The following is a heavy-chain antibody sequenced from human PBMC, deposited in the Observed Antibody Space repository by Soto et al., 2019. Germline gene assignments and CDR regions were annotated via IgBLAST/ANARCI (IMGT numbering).Heavy chain of an antibody. Sequence: EVQLVESGGHLVQPGGSLRLSCAASGFTFSSYEMNWVRQAPGKGLEWVSYISSSGSSIYYADSVKGRFTISRDNAKNSLFLQMNSLRADDTAVYYCAREADMATIYSPRHFDYWGQGTLVTVSS. CDR2: ISSSGSSI. CDR3: AREADMATIYSPRHFDY. J-gene: IGHJ4*02. CDR1: GFTFSSYE. V-gene: IGHV3-48*03. D-gene: IGHD5-12*01.